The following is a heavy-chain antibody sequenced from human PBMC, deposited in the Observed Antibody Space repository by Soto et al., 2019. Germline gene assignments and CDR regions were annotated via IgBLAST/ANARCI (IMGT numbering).Heavy chain of an antibody. CDR2: IYYSGST. CDR1: GGSIRSSSDY. J-gene: IGHJ5*02. V-gene: IGHV4-39*01. CDR3: ARHSLALRKNNWFDP. Sequence: TLSLTFTVSGGSIRSSSDYWGWRRQPPGKGLEWNGSIYYSGSTYYNPSLKSRVTMSVDTSKNQFSLRLRSVTAADTALYFCARHSLALRKNNWFDPWGQGIMVTVSS. D-gene: IGHD3-3*02.